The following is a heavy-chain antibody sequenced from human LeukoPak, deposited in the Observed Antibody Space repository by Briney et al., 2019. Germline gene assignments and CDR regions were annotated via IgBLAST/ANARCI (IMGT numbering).Heavy chain of an antibody. V-gene: IGHV4-39*01. CDR3: ATYSSGWSPIDY. J-gene: IGHJ4*02. CDR2: IYYSGST. D-gene: IGHD6-19*01. CDR1: GGSISSSSYY. Sequence: SETLSLTCTVSGGSISSSSYYWGWIRQPPGKGLGWIGSIYYSGSTYYNPSLKSRVTISVDTSKNQFSLKLSSVTAADTAVYYCATYSSGWSPIDYWGQGTLVTVSS.